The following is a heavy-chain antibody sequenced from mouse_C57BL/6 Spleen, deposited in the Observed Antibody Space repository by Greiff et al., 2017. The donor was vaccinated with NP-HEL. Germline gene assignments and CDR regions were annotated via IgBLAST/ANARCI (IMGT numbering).Heavy chain of an antibody. CDR2: IYPGDGDT. CDR1: GYAFSSYW. Sequence: VQLQQSGAELVKPGASVKISCKASGYAFSSYWMNWVKQRPGKGLEWIGQIYPGDGDTNYNGKFKGKATLTADKSSSTAYMQLSSLTSEDSAVYFCARYPSYGSSWDYAMDYWGQGTSVTVSS. V-gene: IGHV1-80*01. CDR3: ARYPSYGSSWDYAMDY. J-gene: IGHJ4*01. D-gene: IGHD1-1*01.